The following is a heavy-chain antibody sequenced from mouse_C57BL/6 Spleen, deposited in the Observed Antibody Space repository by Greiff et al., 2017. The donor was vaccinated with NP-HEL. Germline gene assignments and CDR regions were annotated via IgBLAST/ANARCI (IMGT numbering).Heavy chain of an antibody. Sequence: QVQLQQSGAELVKPGASVKLSCKASGYTFTSYWMQWVKQRPGQGLEWIGEIDPSDSYTNYNQKFKGKATLTVDTSSSTAYMQLSSLTSEDSAVYYCARGDYGNYEGFAYWGQGTLVTVSA. D-gene: IGHD2-1*01. V-gene: IGHV1-50*01. CDR3: ARGDYGNYEGFAY. CDR1: GYTFTSYW. J-gene: IGHJ3*01. CDR2: IDPSDSYT.